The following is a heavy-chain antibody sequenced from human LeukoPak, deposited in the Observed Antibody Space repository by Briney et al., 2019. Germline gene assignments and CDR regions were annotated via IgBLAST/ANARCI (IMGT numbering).Heavy chain of an antibody. D-gene: IGHD5-12*01. Sequence: SETLSLTCTVSGGSISSSSYYWGWIRQPPGKGLEWIGGIYYSGSTYYNPSLKSRVTISVDTSKNQFSLKLSSVTAADTAVYYCARGGWATTPWGQGTLVTVSS. CDR1: GGSISSSSYY. CDR3: ARGGWATTP. CDR2: IYYSGST. J-gene: IGHJ5*02. V-gene: IGHV4-39*01.